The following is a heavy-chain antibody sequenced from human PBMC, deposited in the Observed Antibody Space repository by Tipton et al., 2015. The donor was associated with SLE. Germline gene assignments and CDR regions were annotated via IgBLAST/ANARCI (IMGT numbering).Heavy chain of an antibody. Sequence: WVRQPPGKGLEWIGSIYQSGSTYYNPSLKSRATISVDTSKNHFSLKLTSVTAADTAVYHCARQHDSSGYYYIWGQGTLVTVSS. V-gene: IGHV4-38-2*01. CDR3: ARQHDSSGYYYI. CDR2: IYQSGST. D-gene: IGHD3-22*01. J-gene: IGHJ4*02.